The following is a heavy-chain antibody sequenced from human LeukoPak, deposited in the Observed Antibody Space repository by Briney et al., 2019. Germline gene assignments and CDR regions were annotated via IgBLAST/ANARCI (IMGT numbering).Heavy chain of an antibody. Sequence: PGGSLRLSCAASGFTFSDYHMSWIRQAPGKGLEWVSDISGRGRTIYYADSVKGRFTISRDNAENSLYLQLNSLRVEDTAVYYCARGSSPPDYWGQGTLITVSS. J-gene: IGHJ4*02. CDR1: GFTFSDYH. V-gene: IGHV3-11*01. CDR2: ISGRGRTI. CDR3: ARGSSPPDY. D-gene: IGHD6-13*01.